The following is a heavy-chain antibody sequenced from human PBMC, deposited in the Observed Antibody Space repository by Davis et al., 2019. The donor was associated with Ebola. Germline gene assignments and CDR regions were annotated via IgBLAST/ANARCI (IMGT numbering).Heavy chain of an antibody. CDR2: FYVGGAT. J-gene: IGHJ4*02. CDR1: GFTVSNYY. Sequence: PSGTLSLTCAASGFTVSNYYKSWVRQPPGKGLEWVSAFYVGGATYYAGSVRGRFTISRDESKNTLNLQMTTLRADDTAVYFCARGDGYNFWDFWGQGTLVTVSS. V-gene: IGHV3-53*03. D-gene: IGHD5-24*01. CDR3: ARGDGYNFWDF.